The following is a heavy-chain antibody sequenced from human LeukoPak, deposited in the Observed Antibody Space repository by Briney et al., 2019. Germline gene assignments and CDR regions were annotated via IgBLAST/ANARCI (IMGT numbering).Heavy chain of an antibody. CDR2: INPNSSGT. CDR1: GYTFTGYY. Sequence: GASVKVSCKASGYTFTGYYMHWVRQAPGQGLEWMGSINPNSSGTYYAQKVQGRVTMTRDTSISTPYMELSRLRADDTAVYYCARDHGYSYGNYFDYWGQGTLVTVSS. J-gene: IGHJ4*02. CDR3: ARDHGYSYGNYFDY. V-gene: IGHV1-2*02. D-gene: IGHD5-18*01.